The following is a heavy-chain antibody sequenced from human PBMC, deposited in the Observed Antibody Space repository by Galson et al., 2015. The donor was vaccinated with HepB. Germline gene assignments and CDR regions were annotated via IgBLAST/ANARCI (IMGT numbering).Heavy chain of an antibody. CDR1: GFTFSSYG. CDR3: ARDMRAYCGGDCYYPGY. D-gene: IGHD2-21*02. V-gene: IGHV3-33*08. J-gene: IGHJ4*02. CDR2: IWYDGSNK. Sequence: SLRLSCAASGFTFSSYGMHWVRQAPGKGLEWVAVIWYDGSNKYYADSVKGRFTISRDNSKNTLYLQMNSLRAEDTAVYYCARDMRAYCGGDCYYPGYWGQGTLVTVSS.